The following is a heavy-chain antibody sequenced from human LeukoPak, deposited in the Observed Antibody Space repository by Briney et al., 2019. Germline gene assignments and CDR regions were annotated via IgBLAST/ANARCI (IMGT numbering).Heavy chain of an antibody. CDR3: QSRFLEWLLDY. CDR1: GGSISSYY. J-gene: IGHJ4*02. D-gene: IGHD3-3*01. CDR2: IYDTGST. V-gene: IGHV4-39*01. Sequence: PSETLSLTCTVSGGSISSYYWGWIRQPPGKGLEWIGSIYDTGSTIYNPSLKSRVIISVDTSKNQFSLKLSSVTAADTAVYYCQSRFLEWLLDYWGQGTLVTVSS.